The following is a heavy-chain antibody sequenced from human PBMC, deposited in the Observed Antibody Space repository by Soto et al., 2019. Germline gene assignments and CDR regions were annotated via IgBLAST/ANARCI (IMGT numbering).Heavy chain of an antibody. Sequence: GGSLRLSCAASGFTFSSYSMNWVRQAPGKGLEWVSSISSSSSYIYYADSVKGRFTISRDNAKNSLYLQMNSLRAEDTAVYYCARDGTAYYYDSSGMDYWGQGTLVTVSS. V-gene: IGHV3-21*01. CDR2: ISSSSSYI. CDR1: GFTFSSYS. CDR3: ARDGTAYYYDSSGMDY. D-gene: IGHD3-22*01. J-gene: IGHJ4*02.